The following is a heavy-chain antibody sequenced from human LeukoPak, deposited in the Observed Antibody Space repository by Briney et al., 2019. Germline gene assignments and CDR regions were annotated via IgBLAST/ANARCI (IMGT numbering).Heavy chain of an antibody. CDR2: IWYDGSNK. J-gene: IGHJ4*02. CDR3: ASQYGDLDYFDY. D-gene: IGHD4-17*01. CDR1: GFTFSSYG. V-gene: IGHV3-33*01. Sequence: GGSLRLSCAASGFTFSSYGMHWVRQAPGKGLEWVAVIWYDGSNKYYADSVKGRFTISKDNSKNTLYLQMNSLRAEDTAVYYCASQYGDLDYFDYWGQGTLVTVSS.